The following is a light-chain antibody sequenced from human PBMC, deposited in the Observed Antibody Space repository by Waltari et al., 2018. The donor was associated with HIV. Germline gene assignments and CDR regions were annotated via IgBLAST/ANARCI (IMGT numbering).Light chain of an antibody. CDR3: QQRSNWPPFT. J-gene: IGKJ3*01. Sequence: ELVLTQPPATLSLSPGERAPLSCRASQSVSSYLAWYQQKPGQAPRPLIYDASNRATGIPARFSGSGSGTDFTLTISSLEPEDFAVYYCQQRSNWPPFTFGPGTKVDIK. CDR1: QSVSSY. V-gene: IGKV3-11*01. CDR2: DAS.